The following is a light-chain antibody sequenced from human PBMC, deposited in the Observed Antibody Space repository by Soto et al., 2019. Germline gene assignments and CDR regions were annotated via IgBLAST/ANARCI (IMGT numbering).Light chain of an antibody. CDR3: SSYTSSTTRV. CDR2: EVS. CDR1: SSDVGGYNY. J-gene: IGLJ3*02. V-gene: IGLV2-14*03. Sequence: QSALTQPASVSGSPGQSITISCTGTSSDVGGYNYVSWYQQHPGKAPKLMIYEVSNWPSGVSNRFSGSKSGNTASLTISGLQAEDEADYYCSSYTSSTTRVFGGGNKLTVL.